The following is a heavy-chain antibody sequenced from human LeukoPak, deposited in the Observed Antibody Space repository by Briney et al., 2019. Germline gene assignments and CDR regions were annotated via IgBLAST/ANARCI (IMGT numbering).Heavy chain of an antibody. V-gene: IGHV4-38-2*02. CDR1: RYSISSGYY. CDR2: IYRSGST. Sequence: SETLSLTCTVSRYSISSGYYWGWIRQPPGQGLEWIGSIYRSGSTYYNSSLKSRVTISVDTSKNQFSLKLSSVTAADTAMYYCARGYGGNVDYWGQGTLVAVSS. J-gene: IGHJ4*02. D-gene: IGHD4-23*01. CDR3: ARGYGGNVDY.